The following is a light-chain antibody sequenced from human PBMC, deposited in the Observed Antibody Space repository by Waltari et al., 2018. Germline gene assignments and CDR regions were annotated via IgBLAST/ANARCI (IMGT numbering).Light chain of an antibody. Sequence: QSVLPQPPSASGTPGQRVTISCPGSSPNVGRSYVYWYQHLPGTAPNLPIYRSYQRPSGFPDRFAGSKSGTSASLAISGLRSEDEADYYCAAWDDSLSGTVFGGGTKLTVL. V-gene: IGLV1-47*01. CDR1: SPNVGRSY. CDR2: RSY. CDR3: AAWDDSLSGTV. J-gene: IGLJ3*02.